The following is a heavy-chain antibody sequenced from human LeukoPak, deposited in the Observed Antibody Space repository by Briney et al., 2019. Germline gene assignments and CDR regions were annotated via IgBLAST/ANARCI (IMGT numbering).Heavy chain of an antibody. D-gene: IGHD3-10*01. V-gene: IGHV3-7*01. J-gene: IGHJ3*02. Sequence: GGSLRLSCAASGFSFSRHWMSWVRHTPGKGLEWVANINQDGGTKYYRDFAKGRFTISRDNAQNSLYLQINSLRAGDTAVYYCAREKGTLIRAMAFEMWGQGTMVTVSS. CDR2: INQDGGTK. CDR3: AREKGTLIRAMAFEM. CDR1: GFSFSRHW.